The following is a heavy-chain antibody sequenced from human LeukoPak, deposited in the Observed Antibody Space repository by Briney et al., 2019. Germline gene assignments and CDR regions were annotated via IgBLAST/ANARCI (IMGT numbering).Heavy chain of an antibody. CDR2: VNPKSGGT. D-gene: IGHD6-19*01. Sequence: ASVKVSCKASGGTFSSYAISWVRQAPGQGLEWMGWVNPKSGGTNYAQKFQGRVTMTRDTSISTAYMELSRLRSDDTAVYYCARGTSGWHGLPDFWGQGTLVTVSS. J-gene: IGHJ4*02. CDR1: GGTFSSYA. CDR3: ARGTSGWHGLPDF. V-gene: IGHV1-2*02.